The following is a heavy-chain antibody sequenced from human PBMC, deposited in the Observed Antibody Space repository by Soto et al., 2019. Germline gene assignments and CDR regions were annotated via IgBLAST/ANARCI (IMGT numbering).Heavy chain of an antibody. J-gene: IGHJ4*02. CDR1: GGSVSSGSYY. Sequence: PSETLSLTCTVSGGSVSSGSYYWSWIRQPPGKGLEWIGYIYYSGSTTYNPSLKGRVTISVDTSKNQFSLKLSSVTAADTAVYYCARVMYSSSWYYFDYWGQGTLVTVSS. CDR3: ARVMYSSSWYYFDY. CDR2: IYYSGST. V-gene: IGHV4-61*01. D-gene: IGHD6-13*01.